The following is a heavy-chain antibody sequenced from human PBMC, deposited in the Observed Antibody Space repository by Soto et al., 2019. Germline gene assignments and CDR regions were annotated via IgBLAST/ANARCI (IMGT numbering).Heavy chain of an antibody. CDR3: ARDRSSSWLQTKNWFDP. CDR1: GDSVSSNSSA. D-gene: IGHD6-13*01. Sequence: PSQTLSLPCAISGDSVSSNSSACNLIRQSPSRGLEWLGRTYYRSKWYNDYAVSVKSRITINPDTSRNQFSLQLNSVTPEDTAVYYCARDRSSSWLQTKNWFDPWGQGTLVTVSS. J-gene: IGHJ5*02. V-gene: IGHV6-1*01. CDR2: TYYRSKWYN.